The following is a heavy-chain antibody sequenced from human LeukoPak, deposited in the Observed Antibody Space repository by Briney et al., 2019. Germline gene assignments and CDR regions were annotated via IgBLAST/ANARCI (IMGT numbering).Heavy chain of an antibody. CDR2: INHSGST. CDR1: GGSFSGYY. CDR3: ARRGQRVVPAARYRRFDY. J-gene: IGHJ4*02. V-gene: IGHV4-34*01. D-gene: IGHD2-2*01. Sequence: SETLSLTCAVYGGSFSGYYWSWIRQPPGKGLEWIGEINHSGSTNYNPSLKSRVTISVDTSKNQFSLKLSSVTAADTVVYYCARRGQRVVPAARYRRFDYWGQGTLVTVSS.